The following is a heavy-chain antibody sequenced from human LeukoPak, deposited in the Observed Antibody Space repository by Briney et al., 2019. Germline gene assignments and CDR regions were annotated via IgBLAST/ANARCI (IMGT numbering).Heavy chain of an antibody. CDR1: GFTFSNAW. Sequence: GGSLRLSCAASGFTFSNAWMSWVRQAPGKGLEWVGRIKSKTDGGTTDYAAPVKGRFTISRDDSKNTLYLQMNSLKTEDTAVYYCTTGLLFVAGFDAFDIWGQGTMATVSS. D-gene: IGHD6-19*01. V-gene: IGHV3-15*01. CDR3: TTGLLFVAGFDAFDI. CDR2: IKSKTDGGTT. J-gene: IGHJ3*02.